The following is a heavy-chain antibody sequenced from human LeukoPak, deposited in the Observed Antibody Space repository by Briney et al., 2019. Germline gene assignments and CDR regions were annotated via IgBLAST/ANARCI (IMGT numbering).Heavy chain of an antibody. CDR2: IYHSGSA. V-gene: IGHV4-59*12. D-gene: IGHD3-10*01. J-gene: IGHJ4*02. Sequence: KTSETLSLTCTVSGGSISSYYWSWIRQPPGKGLEWIGYIYHSGSAYYNPSLKSRLTMSIDTSRNQFSLRLSSVTAADTAVYYCARAHGSPSVRLFDTWGQGTLVTVSS. CDR3: ARAHGSPSVRLFDT. CDR1: GGSISSYY.